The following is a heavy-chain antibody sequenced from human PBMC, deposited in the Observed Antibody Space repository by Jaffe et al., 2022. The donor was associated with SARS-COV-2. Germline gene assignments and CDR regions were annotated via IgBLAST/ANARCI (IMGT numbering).Heavy chain of an antibody. CDR3: ARGDSSGYYSPHPPDY. D-gene: IGHD3-22*01. Sequence: EVQLVESGGGLVQPGGSLRLSCAASGFTFSSYSMNWVRQAPGKGLEWVSYISSSSSTIYYADSVKGRFTISRDNAKNSLYLQMNSLRAEDTAVYYCARGDSSGYYSPHPPDYWGQGTLVTVSS. V-gene: IGHV3-48*01. CDR2: ISSSSSTI. J-gene: IGHJ4*02. CDR1: GFTFSSYS.